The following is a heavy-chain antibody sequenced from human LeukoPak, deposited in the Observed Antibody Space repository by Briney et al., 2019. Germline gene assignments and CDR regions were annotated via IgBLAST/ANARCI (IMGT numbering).Heavy chain of an antibody. J-gene: IGHJ4*02. V-gene: IGHV3-15*01. Sequence: GGSLRLSCAASGFTFSNAWMSWVRQAPGKGLEWVGRIKSKTDGGTTDYAAPVKGRFTISRDNSKNTLYLQMNSLRAEDTAVYYCAKDRSSSWYERYYFDYWGQGTLVTVSS. CDR3: AKDRSSSWYERYYFDY. D-gene: IGHD6-13*01. CDR2: IKSKTDGGTT. CDR1: GFTFSNAW.